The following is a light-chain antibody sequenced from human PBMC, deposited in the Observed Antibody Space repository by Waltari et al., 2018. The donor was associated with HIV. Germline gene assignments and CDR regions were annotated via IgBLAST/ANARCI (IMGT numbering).Light chain of an antibody. CDR3: ESADSTGSYYL. CDR1: ALSHQH. Sequence: SYELTQPPSVSVSPDQTATITCSGDALSHQHSYWYQQKAGQAPVLVILSGTHRPSGIPERFSGTRSETTVTLTITGVQAEDEADYYCESADSTGSYYLFGRGTRLTVL. CDR2: SGT. V-gene: IGLV3-25*03. J-gene: IGLJ1*01.